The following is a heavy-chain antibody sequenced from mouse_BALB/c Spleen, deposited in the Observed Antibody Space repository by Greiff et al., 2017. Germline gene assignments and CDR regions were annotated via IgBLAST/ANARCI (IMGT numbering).Heavy chain of an antibody. CDR1: GYSITSDYA. D-gene: IGHD1-2*01. Sequence: EVQRVESGPGLVKPSQSLSLTCTVTGYSITSDYAWNWIRQFPGNKLEWMGYISYSGSTSYNPSLKSRISITRDTSKNQFFLQLNSVTTEDTATYYCARDGPAWFAYWGQGTLVTVSA. CDR3: ARDGPAWFAY. CDR2: ISYSGST. J-gene: IGHJ3*01. V-gene: IGHV3-2*02.